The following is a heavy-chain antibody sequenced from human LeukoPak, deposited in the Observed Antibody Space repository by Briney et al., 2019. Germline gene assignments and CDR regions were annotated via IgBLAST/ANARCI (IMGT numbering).Heavy chain of an antibody. J-gene: IGHJ5*02. V-gene: IGHV4-4*02. CDR2: IYHSGST. Sequence: PSETLSLTCAVSGGSISSSNWWSWVRQPPGKGLEWIGKIYHSGSTNYNPSLKSRVTISVDRSKNQFSLKLSSVTAADTAVYYCAGDRGRFRPNPEIAAAGTDWFDPWGQGTLVTVSS. CDR3: AGDRGRFRPNPEIAAAGTDWFDP. CDR1: GGSISSSNW. D-gene: IGHD6-13*01.